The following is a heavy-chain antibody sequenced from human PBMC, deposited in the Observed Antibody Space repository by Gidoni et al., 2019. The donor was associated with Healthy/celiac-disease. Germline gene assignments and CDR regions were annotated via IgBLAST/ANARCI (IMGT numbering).Heavy chain of an antibody. J-gene: IGHJ2*01. CDR3: ARGGAGDLPDWYFDL. CDR2: INHSGST. V-gene: IGHV4-34*01. D-gene: IGHD7-27*01. CDR1: GGSFSGYS. Sequence: QVQLQQWGAGLLKPSETLSLTCAVYGGSFSGYSWSWIRQPPGKGLEWIGEINHSGSTNYNPSLKSRVTISVDTSKNQFSLKLSSVTAADTAVYYCARGGAGDLPDWYFDLWGRGTLVTVSS.